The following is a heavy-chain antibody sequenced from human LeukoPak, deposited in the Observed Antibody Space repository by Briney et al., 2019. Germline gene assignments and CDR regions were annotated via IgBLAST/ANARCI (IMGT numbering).Heavy chain of an antibody. CDR1: GFTFSSYG. D-gene: IGHD3-3*01. J-gene: IGHJ4*02. CDR2: ISAGGDLT. CDR3: AKGLISSATFFSYFDY. V-gene: IGHV3-23*01. Sequence: QPGGSLRLSCAASGFTFSSYGMSWVRQAPGKGLGWVAAISAGGDLTNYADSVKGRFTISRDSSKNMLYVQMNSLRAEDTAKYYCAKGLISSATFFSYFDYWGQGTLVTVSS.